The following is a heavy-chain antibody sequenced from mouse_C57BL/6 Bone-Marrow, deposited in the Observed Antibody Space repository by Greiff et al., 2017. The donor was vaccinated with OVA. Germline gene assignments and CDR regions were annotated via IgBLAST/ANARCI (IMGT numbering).Heavy chain of an antibody. CDR2: ISNGGGST. D-gene: IGHD1-1*01. J-gene: IGHJ1*03. V-gene: IGHV5-12*01. CDR3: ARRVYSWYFDV. CDR1: GFTFSDYY. Sequence: EVMLVESGGGLVQPGGSLKLSCAASGFTFSDYYMYWVRQTPEKRLEWVAYISNGGGSTYYPDTVKGRFTISRDNAKNTLYLQMSRLKSEDTAMYYCARRVYSWYFDVWGTGTTVTVSS.